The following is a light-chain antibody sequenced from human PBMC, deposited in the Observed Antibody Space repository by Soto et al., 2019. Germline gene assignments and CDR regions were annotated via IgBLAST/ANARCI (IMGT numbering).Light chain of an antibody. CDR1: QSISSW. Sequence: DIQVTQSPSTLSASVGDRVTITCRASQSISSWLAWYQQKPGKAPKLLIYKASSLQSGVPSRFRGSGSGTEFTLTISSPQPDDFATYYCQQYHSYSTFGGGTKVEIK. CDR3: QQYHSYST. J-gene: IGKJ4*01. V-gene: IGKV1-5*03. CDR2: KAS.